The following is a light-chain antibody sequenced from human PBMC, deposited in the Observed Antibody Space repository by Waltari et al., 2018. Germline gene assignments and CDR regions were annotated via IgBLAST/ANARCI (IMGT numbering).Light chain of an antibody. CDR2: WAS. J-gene: IGKJ4*01. Sequence: IVMTQSPDSLAVSLGERPTLTCKSSQSVLYSSNNKNYLAWYQQKPGQPPKLLIYWASTRESGVPDRFSGSGSGTDFTLTISSLQAEDVAVYYCQQYYSTPLTFGGGTKVEIK. CDR1: QSVLYSSNNKNY. CDR3: QQYYSTPLT. V-gene: IGKV4-1*01.